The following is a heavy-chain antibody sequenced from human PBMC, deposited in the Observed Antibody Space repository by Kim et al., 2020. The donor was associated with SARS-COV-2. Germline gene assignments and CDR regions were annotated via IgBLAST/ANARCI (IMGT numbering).Heavy chain of an antibody. CDR2: IKSKTDGGTT. CDR1: GFTFSNAW. V-gene: IGHV3-15*01. Sequence: GGSLRLSCAASGFTFSNAWMSWVRQAPGKGLEWVGRIKSKTDGGTTDYAAPVKGRFTISRDDSKNTLYLQMNSLKTEDTAVYYCTTGTISGSYSPEDYWGQGTLVTVSS. CDR3: TTGTISGSYSPEDY. D-gene: IGHD1-26*01. J-gene: IGHJ4*02.